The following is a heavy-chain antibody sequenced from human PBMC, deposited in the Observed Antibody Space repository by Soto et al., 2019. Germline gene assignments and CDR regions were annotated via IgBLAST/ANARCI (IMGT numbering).Heavy chain of an antibody. CDR3: VRRMASPDQ. Sequence: PGGSLRLSCAASGFTFSSYAMSWVRQAPGKGLEWVSAISGSGGRSIYYADSVKGRFIISRDNAENSLYLQMNSLRPEDTAVYYCVRRMASPDQWGQGTLVTVSS. CDR1: GFTFSSYA. J-gene: IGHJ4*02. CDR2: ISGSGGRSI. V-gene: IGHV3-23*01. D-gene: IGHD2-15*01.